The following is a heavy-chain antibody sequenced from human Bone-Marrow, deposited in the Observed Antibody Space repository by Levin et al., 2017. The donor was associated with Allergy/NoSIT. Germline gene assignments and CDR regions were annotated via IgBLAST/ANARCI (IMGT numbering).Heavy chain of an antibody. D-gene: IGHD4-17*01. Sequence: HPGGSLRLSCAASGFTFSNYDMNWVRQAPGKGLEWVSAITGSGTSTYFADSVKGRFTISRDNSKNTLYLQINSLRADDTAVYYCAKGAGGDKERVWGQGTLVTVSS. CDR2: ITGSGTST. V-gene: IGHV3-23*01. J-gene: IGHJ4*02. CDR1: GFTFSNYD. CDR3: AKGAGGDKERV.